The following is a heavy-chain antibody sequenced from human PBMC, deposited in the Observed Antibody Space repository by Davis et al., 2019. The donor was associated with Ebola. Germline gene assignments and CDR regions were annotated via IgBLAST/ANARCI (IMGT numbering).Heavy chain of an antibody. D-gene: IGHD3/OR15-3a*01. J-gene: IGHJ6*04. CDR2: ITSSSSTI. CDR3: AKDINDFWTGYNDYFYGMDV. V-gene: IGHV3-48*02. CDR1: GFISSSYS. Sequence: GESPNTSCAASGFISSSYSMNWVREAPGKGLEWGSYITSSSSTIYYADSVKGRFNISRDNAKNSLYLQMNSLRDEETAVYYCAKDINDFWTGYNDYFYGMDVWGKGTTVTVSS.